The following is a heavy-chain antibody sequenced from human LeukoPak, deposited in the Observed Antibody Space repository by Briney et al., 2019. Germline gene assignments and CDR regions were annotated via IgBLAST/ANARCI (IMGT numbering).Heavy chain of an antibody. CDR1: GFTFSSYG. D-gene: IGHD6-13*01. Sequence: QTGGSLRLSCAASGFTFSSYGMHWVRQAPGKGLEWVAVISYDGSNKYYADSVKGRFTISRDNSKNTLYLQMNSLRAGDTAVYYCARGPGKAAADSYYYYYGMDVWGQGTTVTVSS. CDR2: ISYDGSNK. V-gene: IGHV3-30*03. J-gene: IGHJ6*02. CDR3: ARGPGKAAADSYYYYYGMDV.